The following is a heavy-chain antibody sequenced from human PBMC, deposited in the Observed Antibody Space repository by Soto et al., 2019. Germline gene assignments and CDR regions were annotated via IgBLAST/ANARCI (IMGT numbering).Heavy chain of an antibody. V-gene: IGHV4-34*01. CDR2: INHSGST. CDR1: GGSFSGYY. D-gene: IGHD3-10*01. J-gene: IGHJ5*02. CDR3: ARGVSQDYGSGSYYNWFDP. Sequence: SETLSLTCAVYGGSFSGYYWSWIRQPPGKGLEWIGEINHSGSTNYNPSLKSRVTISVDTSKNQFSLKLSSVTAADTAVYYCARGVSQDYGSGSYYNWFDPWGQGTLVTVSS.